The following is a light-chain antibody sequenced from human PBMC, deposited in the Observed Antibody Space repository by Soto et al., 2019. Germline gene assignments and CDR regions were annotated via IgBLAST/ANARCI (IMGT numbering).Light chain of an antibody. CDR1: QGISNY. V-gene: IGKV1-27*01. CDR3: KNYNWHPFT. CDR2: AAS. J-gene: IGKJ3*01. Sequence: DIQMTQSPSSLSASVGDRVTISCRASQGISNYLAWYQQKPGKAPRLLIYAASSLQSGVSFRVTGSGSGTDFTVTISSLKPEDVATYYCKNYNWHPFTFGPGTKVDIK.